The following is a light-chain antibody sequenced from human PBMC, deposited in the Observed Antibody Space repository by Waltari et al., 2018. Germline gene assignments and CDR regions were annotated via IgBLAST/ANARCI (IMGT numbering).Light chain of an antibody. Sequence: QSALTQPASVSGSPGQSVTISCSGTTSDIGAYDYVSWYRLLPGKAPELLIYDATERPSVMSPRFSGSKSGNTASLTISGLQAEDEGEYYCASYRDDTTFVFGTGTEVTVL. J-gene: IGLJ1*01. CDR3: ASYRDDTTFV. CDR2: DAT. V-gene: IGLV2-14*03. CDR1: TSDIGAYDY.